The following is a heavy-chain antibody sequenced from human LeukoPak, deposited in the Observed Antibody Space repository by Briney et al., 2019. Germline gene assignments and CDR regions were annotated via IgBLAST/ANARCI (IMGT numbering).Heavy chain of an antibody. Sequence: PGGSLRLSCAASGFTFDDYAMHWVRQAPGKGLEWVSLISGDGGSTYYADSVKGRFTVSRDNSKNSLYLHMSSLRTEDTALFYCAKDTIPYDRSYYYMDVWGKGTTVTVSS. CDR2: ISGDGGST. D-gene: IGHD1-14*01. J-gene: IGHJ6*03. V-gene: IGHV3-43*02. CDR1: GFTFDDYA. CDR3: AKDTIPYDRSYYYMDV.